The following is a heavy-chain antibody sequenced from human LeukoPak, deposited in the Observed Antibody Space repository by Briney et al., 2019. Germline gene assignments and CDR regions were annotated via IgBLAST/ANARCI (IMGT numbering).Heavy chain of an antibody. D-gene: IGHD2-2*01. J-gene: IGHJ3*02. CDR2: IRYDGSNK. CDR1: GFTFSSYG. Sequence: GGSLRLSCAASGFTFSSYGMHWVRQAPGKGLEWVAFIRYDGSNKYYADSVKGRFTISRDNSKNTLYLQMNSLRAEDTAVYYCAKDDDIVVVPAAAFDIWGQGTMVTVSS. CDR3: AKDDDIVVVPAAAFDI. V-gene: IGHV3-30*02.